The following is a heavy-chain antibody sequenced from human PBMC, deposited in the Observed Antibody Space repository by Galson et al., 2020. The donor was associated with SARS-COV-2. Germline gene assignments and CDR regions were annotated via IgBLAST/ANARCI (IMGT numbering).Heavy chain of an antibody. D-gene: IGHD1-1*01. CDR2: ISGSGAST. CDR1: GFTFSSYG. V-gene: IGHV3-23*01. Sequence: GGSLRLSCVASGFTFSSYGMSWVRQVPGKGLEWVAAISGSGASTYYADSAKGRFTFSRDSSKNTVHLQMNSLRAEDTAVYYCARVNGRQCDYWGQGTLVTVSS. J-gene: IGHJ4*02. CDR3: ARVNGRQCDY.